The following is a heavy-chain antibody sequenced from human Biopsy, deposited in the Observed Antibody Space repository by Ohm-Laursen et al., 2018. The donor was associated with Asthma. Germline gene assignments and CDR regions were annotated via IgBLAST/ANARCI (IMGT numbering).Heavy chain of an antibody. J-gene: IGHJ4*02. D-gene: IGHD3-16*02. CDR2: ISWSSSYT. Sequence: SLRLSCAASGFTVSSNGMSWVRQPPGKGLEWVSYISWSSSYTNYADSVKGRFTISRDNAKNSLFLQMNSLRAEDTAVYYCARGGSRDLWGTYRYPWDYWGRGTLVTVSS. CDR1: GFTVSSNG. V-gene: IGHV3-11*06. CDR3: ARGGSRDLWGTYRYPWDY.